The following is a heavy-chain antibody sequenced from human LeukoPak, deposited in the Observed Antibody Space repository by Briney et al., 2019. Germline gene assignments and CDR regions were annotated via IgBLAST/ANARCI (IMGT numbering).Heavy chain of an antibody. CDR3: AKDGSYGSGINIDY. CDR2: ISWDGGST. D-gene: IGHD3-10*01. V-gene: IGHV3-43D*03. Sequence: PGGSLRLSCAASGFTFDDYAMHWVRQAPGKGLEWVSLISWDGGSTYYADSVKGRFTISRDNSKNSLYLQMNSLRAEDTALYYCAKDGSYGSGINIDYWGQGTLVTVSS. CDR1: GFTFDDYA. J-gene: IGHJ4*02.